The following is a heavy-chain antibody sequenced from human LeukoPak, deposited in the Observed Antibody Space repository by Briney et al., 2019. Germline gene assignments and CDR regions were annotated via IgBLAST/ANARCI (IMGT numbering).Heavy chain of an antibody. CDR2: ISYNGDST. J-gene: IGHJ4*02. Sequence: GGSLRLSCAASGFTFSSYAMSWVRQAPGEGLEWVSSISYNGDSTYSADSVKGRFTISRDNSKNTLYLQMHSLRAEDTAVYYCASHYRNSATCYIDYWGQGTLVTVSS. CDR1: GFTFSSYA. V-gene: IGHV3-23*01. CDR3: ASHYRNSATCYIDY. D-gene: IGHD1-26*01.